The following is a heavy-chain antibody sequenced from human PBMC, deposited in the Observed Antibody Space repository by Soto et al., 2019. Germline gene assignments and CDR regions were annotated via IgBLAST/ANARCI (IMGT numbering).Heavy chain of an antibody. CDR1: GVTFSSYS. D-gene: IGHD2-15*01. Sequence: GGSLRLSCASSGVTFSSYSMNWVRQAPGKGLEWVSYISSSSSTIYYADSVKGRFTISRDNAKNSLYLQMNSLRAEDTAVYYCARDSYCSGGSCYSLSWYYYYYMDVWGKGTTVTVSS. V-gene: IGHV3-48*01. J-gene: IGHJ6*03. CDR2: ISSSSSTI. CDR3: ARDSYCSGGSCYSLSWYYYYYMDV.